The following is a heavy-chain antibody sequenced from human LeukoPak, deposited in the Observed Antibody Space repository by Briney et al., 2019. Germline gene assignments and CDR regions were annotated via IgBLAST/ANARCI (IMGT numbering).Heavy chain of an antibody. CDR2: IGSSSSYI. V-gene: IGHV3-21*01. D-gene: IGHD6-6*01. CDR3: ASGFEYSSSYLDY. Sequence: GGSLRLSCAASGFTFSSYSMNWVRQAPGKGLEWVSSIGSSSSYIYYADSVKGRFTISRDNAKNSLYLQMNSLRAEDTAVYYCASGFEYSSSYLDYWGQGTLVTVSS. CDR1: GFTFSSYS. J-gene: IGHJ4*02.